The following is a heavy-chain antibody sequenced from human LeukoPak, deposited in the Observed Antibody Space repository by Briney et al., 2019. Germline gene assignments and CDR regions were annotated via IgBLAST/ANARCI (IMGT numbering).Heavy chain of an antibody. CDR2: IGTYGGDT. CDR1: TSR. D-gene: IGHD3-22*01. J-gene: IGHJ5*01. V-gene: IGHV1-18*01. Sequence: ASVKVACKATSRISWVRQAPGQGLEWMGWIGTYGGDTYYAQKFQGRITVTTDTSTSTVYMELRNLRSDATAVYYCARDLWNFYDDSGYNRDLDSWGQGTLVTVSS. CDR3: ARDLWNFYDDSGYNRDLDS.